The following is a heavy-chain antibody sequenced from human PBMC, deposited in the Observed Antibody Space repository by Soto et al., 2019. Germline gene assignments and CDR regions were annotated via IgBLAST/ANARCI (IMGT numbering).Heavy chain of an antibody. Sequence: SETLSLTCTVSGGSVSSGNYYWSWIRQPPGKGLEWIGYLYYTGTTSYNPSLKSRVTMSVDTSKNPFSLRLNSVTAADPAVYSCARDVPYSYGYPVAGHGVEARGQGTPVTVSS. CDR2: LYYTGTT. J-gene: IGHJ1*01. CDR3: ARDVPYSYGYPVAGHGVEA. CDR1: GGSVSSGNYY. V-gene: IGHV4-61*01. D-gene: IGHD5-18*01.